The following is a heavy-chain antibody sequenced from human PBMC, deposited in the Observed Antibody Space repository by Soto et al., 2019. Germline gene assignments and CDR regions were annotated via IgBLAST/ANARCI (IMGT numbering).Heavy chain of an antibody. J-gene: IGHJ5*02. D-gene: IGHD3-9*01. V-gene: IGHV2-5*02. CDR3: AHKSQSYLNYDILTGYYTDSNWFDP. CDR1: GFSLSTSGVG. Sequence: QITLKESGPTLVKPTQTLTLTCTFSGFSLSTSGVGVGWIRQPPGKALEWLALIYWDDDKRYSPSLKSRLTITKDTSKNQVVLTMTNMDPVDTATYYCAHKSQSYLNYDILTGYYTDSNWFDPWGQGPLVTVSS. CDR2: IYWDDDK.